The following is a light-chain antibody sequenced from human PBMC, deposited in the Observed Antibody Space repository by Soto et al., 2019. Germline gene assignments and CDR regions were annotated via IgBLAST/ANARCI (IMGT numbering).Light chain of an antibody. CDR2: LSS. CDR3: MQALQTSWW. CDR1: QSLRHSNGYIY. Sequence: DIVMTQSPLSLPVTPGESASISCRSSQSLRHSNGYIYLDWYLQKPGQSPQLLIYLSSIRAPGVPDGFSGSGSGTYFTLKISRVEAEDVWVYFCMQALQTSWWFGQGTTVEIK. V-gene: IGKV2-28*01. J-gene: IGKJ1*01.